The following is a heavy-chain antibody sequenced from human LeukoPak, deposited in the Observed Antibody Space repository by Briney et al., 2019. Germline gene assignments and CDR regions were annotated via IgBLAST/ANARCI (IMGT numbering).Heavy chain of an antibody. V-gene: IGHV4-61*02. J-gene: IGHJ3*02. Sequence: SETLSLTCTVSGGSISSGSYYWSWIRQPAGKGLEWIGRIYTSGSTNYNPSLKSRVTISRDTSKNQLSLRLSSVTAADTAVYYCARDLRTTMTTQDAFDIWGQGTMVTVSS. D-gene: IGHD4-17*01. CDR2: IYTSGST. CDR1: GGSISSGSYY. CDR3: ARDLRTTMTTQDAFDI.